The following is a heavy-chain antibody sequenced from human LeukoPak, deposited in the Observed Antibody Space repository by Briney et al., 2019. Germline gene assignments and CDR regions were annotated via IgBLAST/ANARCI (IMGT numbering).Heavy chain of an antibody. CDR1: GGSISRYY. CDR3: ARVRLYCSGGGCYPGHAFDI. CDR2: IYTSGST. Sequence: SETLSLTCTVSGGSISRYYWSWLRQPAGKGLEWIGRIYTSGSTNYNPSLKSRVTMSVDTSKNQFSLKLSSVTAADTAVYYCARVRLYCSGGGCYPGHAFDIWGQGTMVTVSS. D-gene: IGHD2-15*01. J-gene: IGHJ3*02. V-gene: IGHV4-4*07.